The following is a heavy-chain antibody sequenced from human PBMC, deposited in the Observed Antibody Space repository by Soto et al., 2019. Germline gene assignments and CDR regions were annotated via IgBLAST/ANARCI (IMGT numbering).Heavy chain of an antibody. Sequence: SETLSLTCAVSGVSLTSGNWWTWVRQSPQRGLEYIGEIFHDGTANYYPSFERRVAMSVDTSRNQFSLKLTSVTTADTAVYFCARLVYDTRLNYMYFDFWGPGTLVTVSS. CDR2: IFHDGTA. D-gene: IGHD3-10*01. J-gene: IGHJ4*02. CDR3: ARLVYDTRLNYMYFDF. V-gene: IGHV4-4*02. CDR1: GVSLTSGNW.